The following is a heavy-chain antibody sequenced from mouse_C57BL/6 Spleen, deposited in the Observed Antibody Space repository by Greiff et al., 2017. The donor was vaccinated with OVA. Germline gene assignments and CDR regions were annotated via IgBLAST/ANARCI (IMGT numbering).Heavy chain of an antibody. CDR3: ARSGYYGNPYYYAMDY. Sequence: QVQLQQPGAELVRPGSSVKLSCKASGYTFTSYWMHWVKQRPIQGLEWIGNIDPSASETHYTQKFKDKATLTVDKSSSTAYMQLSSLTSEDSAVYYCARSGYYGNPYYYAMDYWGQGTSVTVSS. CDR2: IDPSASET. V-gene: IGHV1-52*01. J-gene: IGHJ4*01. D-gene: IGHD2-1*01. CDR1: GYTFTSYW.